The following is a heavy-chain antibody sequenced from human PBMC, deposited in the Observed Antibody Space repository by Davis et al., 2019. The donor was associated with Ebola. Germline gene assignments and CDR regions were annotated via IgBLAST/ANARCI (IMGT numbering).Heavy chain of an antibody. CDR1: GYTFTSYY. CDR2: INPSGGST. J-gene: IGHJ4*02. D-gene: IGHD1-26*01. CDR3: ATGWEPQFDY. Sequence: AASVKVSCKASGYTFTSYYMHWVRQAPGQGLEWMGIINPSGGSTSYAQKFQGRVTMTEDTSTDTAYMELSSLRSEDTAVYYCATGWEPQFDYWGQGTLVTVSS. V-gene: IGHV1-46*01.